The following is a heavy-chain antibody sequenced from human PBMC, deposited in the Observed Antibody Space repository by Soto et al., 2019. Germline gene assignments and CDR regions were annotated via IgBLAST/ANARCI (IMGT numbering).Heavy chain of an antibody. V-gene: IGHV4-30-4*01. CDR2: IYYSGST. CDR1: GGSISSGDYY. J-gene: IGHJ5*02. CDR3: ARRQEYNWFDP. Sequence: SETLSLTCTVSGGSISSGDYYWSWIRQPPGKGLEWIGYIYYSGSTYYNPSLKSRVTISVDTSKNQFSLKLSSVTAADTAVYYCARRQEYNWFDPWGQGTLVTVSS.